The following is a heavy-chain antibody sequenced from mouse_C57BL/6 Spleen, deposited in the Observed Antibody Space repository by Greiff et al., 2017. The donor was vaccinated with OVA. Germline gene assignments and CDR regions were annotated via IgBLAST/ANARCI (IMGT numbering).Heavy chain of an antibody. CDR1: GYTFTSYW. CDR2: IDPSGSYT. D-gene: IGHD1-1*01. Sequence: VQLQQPGAELVMPGASVKLSCKASGYTFTSYWMHWVKQRPGQGLEWIGEIDPSGSYTNYNQKFKGKSTLTVDKSSSTAYMQLSSLTSEDSAVYYCARNDDGHYYAMDYWGQGTSVTVSS. J-gene: IGHJ4*01. CDR3: ARNDDGHYYAMDY. V-gene: IGHV1-69*01.